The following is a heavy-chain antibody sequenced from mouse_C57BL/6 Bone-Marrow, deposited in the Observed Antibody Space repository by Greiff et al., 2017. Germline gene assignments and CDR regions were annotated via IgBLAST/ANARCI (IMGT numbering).Heavy chain of an antibody. CDR1: GFNIQDDY. V-gene: IGHV14-4*01. Sequence: EVKLQESGAELVRPGASVKLSCTASGFNIQDDYMHWVKQRPEQGLEWIGWIDPENGDTEYASKFQGKATITADTSSNTAYLQLSSLTSEDTAVYYCTTHSGPFAYWGQGTLVTVSA. D-gene: IGHD3-2*02. CDR2: IDPENGDT. CDR3: TTHSGPFAY. J-gene: IGHJ3*01.